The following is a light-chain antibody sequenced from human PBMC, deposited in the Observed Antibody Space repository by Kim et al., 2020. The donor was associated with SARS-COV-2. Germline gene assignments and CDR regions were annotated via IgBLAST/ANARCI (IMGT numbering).Light chain of an antibody. Sequence: PRQTARITCSGDALPRQFAYWYHQKPGQVPVLVIYEDNARPPGIPERLSASTSGTTVTLTIRGVQAEDEGDYYCQSADNSGTYEVFGGGTQLTVL. J-gene: IGLJ3*02. CDR2: EDN. CDR1: ALPRQF. CDR3: QSADNSGTYEV. V-gene: IGLV3-25*03.